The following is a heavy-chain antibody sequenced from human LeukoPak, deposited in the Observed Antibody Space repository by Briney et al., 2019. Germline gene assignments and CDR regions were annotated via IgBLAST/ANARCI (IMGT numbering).Heavy chain of an antibody. CDR3: ATKTGHCSGGSCYDY. Sequence: GGSLRLSCVVSGFTLSHYGMHWVRQAPGKGLEWVAVIWHEGSDKYYADSVKGRFTISRDNSKNTLFLEMNSLRAEDTAVYYCATKTGHCSGGSCYDYWGQGTLVTVSS. J-gene: IGHJ4*02. CDR1: GFTLSHYG. V-gene: IGHV3-33*03. D-gene: IGHD2-15*01. CDR2: IWHEGSDK.